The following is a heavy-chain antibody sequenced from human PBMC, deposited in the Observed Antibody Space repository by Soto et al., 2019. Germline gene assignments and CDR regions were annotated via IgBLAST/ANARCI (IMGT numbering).Heavy chain of an antibody. J-gene: IGHJ3*02. V-gene: IGHV1-18*01. Sequence: HVQLVQSGAEVKKPGAALKGSCNASGYTVISYGVNWVRHAPGQGLEWLGWISPYNGNTNYAQKFQGRITMTTDTSTSTVYMDLRSLRTDDTAVYYCARDQTKWLTDAFDIWGQGTMVVVSS. CDR1: GYTVISYG. CDR2: ISPYNGNT. D-gene: IGHD5-12*01. CDR3: ARDQTKWLTDAFDI.